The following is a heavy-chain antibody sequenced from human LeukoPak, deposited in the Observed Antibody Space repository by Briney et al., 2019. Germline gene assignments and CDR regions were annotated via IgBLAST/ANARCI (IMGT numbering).Heavy chain of an antibody. D-gene: IGHD7-27*01. Sequence: PGGSLTLSCAASGLTFSSYGMHWVRQAPGKGLEWVAFIRYDGSNKYYADSVKGRFTISRDNSKNTLYLQMNSLRAEDTAVYYCANFPSGDRDAFDIWGQGTMVTVSS. CDR2: IRYDGSNK. J-gene: IGHJ3*02. CDR1: GLTFSSYG. CDR3: ANFPSGDRDAFDI. V-gene: IGHV3-30*02.